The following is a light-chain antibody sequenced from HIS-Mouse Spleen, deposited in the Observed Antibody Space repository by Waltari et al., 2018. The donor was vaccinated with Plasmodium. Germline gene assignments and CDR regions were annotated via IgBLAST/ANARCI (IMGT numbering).Light chain of an antibody. CDR1: SSNIGSNY. J-gene: IGLJ3*02. Sequence: QSVLTQPPSASGTPGQRVTISCSGSSSNIGSNYVYWYQQLPGTAPKLLIYRNNQRPPGVPDRFPGSKSGTSASLAISGLRSEDEADYYCAAWDDSLSGNWVFGGGTKLTVL. CDR2: RNN. V-gene: IGLV1-47*01. CDR3: AAWDDSLSGNWV.